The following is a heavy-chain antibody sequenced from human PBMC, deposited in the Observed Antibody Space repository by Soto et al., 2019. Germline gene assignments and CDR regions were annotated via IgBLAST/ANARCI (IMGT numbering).Heavy chain of an antibody. V-gene: IGHV1-69*13. D-gene: IGHD3-22*01. J-gene: IGHJ4*02. Sequence: GASVKVSCKASGGTFSSYAISWVRQAPGQGLEWMGGIIPIFGTANYAQKFQGRVTITADESTSTACMELSSLRSEDTAVYYCARGGYYYDSSGYSPFDYWGQGTLVTVPQ. CDR1: GGTFSSYA. CDR3: ARGGYYYDSSGYSPFDY. CDR2: IIPIFGTA.